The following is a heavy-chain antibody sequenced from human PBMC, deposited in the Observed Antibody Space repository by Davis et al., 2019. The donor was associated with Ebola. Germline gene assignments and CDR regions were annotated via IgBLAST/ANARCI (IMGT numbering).Heavy chain of an antibody. Sequence: ASVKVSCKASGYTFTNQLISWVRQAPGQGLEWMAWISAYNGHTNYAQKFQGRLTLTTDTSTSTVYMGLRSLTSDDTAEYYCARGRNGGWDFDYWGQGTRVTVSS. CDR2: ISAYNGHT. V-gene: IGHV1-18*01. CDR1: GYTFTNQL. J-gene: IGHJ4*02. CDR3: ARGRNGGWDFDY. D-gene: IGHD6-19*01.